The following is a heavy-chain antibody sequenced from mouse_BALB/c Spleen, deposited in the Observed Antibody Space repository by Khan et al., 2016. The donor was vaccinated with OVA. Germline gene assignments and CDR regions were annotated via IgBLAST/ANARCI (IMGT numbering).Heavy chain of an antibody. CDR1: GYTFTSYV. V-gene: IGHV1S136*01. D-gene: IGHD1-1*01. J-gene: IGHJ3*01. CDR2: IYPFNDDT. Sequence: IQLVQSGPELVKPGASVKMSCKASGYTFTSYVMHWVKQKPGLGLEWIGYIYPFNDDTKYNEKFKGKATLTSDRSSSTAYMELSSLTSEDSAVYYCSPVGTYCVSFAYWGQGTLVTVSA. CDR3: SPVGTYCVSFAY.